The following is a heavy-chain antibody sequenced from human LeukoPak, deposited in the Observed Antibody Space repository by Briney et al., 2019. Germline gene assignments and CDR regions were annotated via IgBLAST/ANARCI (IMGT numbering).Heavy chain of an antibody. CDR2: INPNSGGT. Sequence: GASVKVSCKASGYTFTGCYMHWVRQAPGQGLEWMGWINPNSGGTDYAQKFQGRVTMTRDTSISTAYMELSRLRSDDTAVYYCARDLAPGDTAMAHYYYYGMDVWGQGTTVTVSS. D-gene: IGHD5-18*01. CDR3: ARDLAPGDTAMAHYYYYGMDV. J-gene: IGHJ6*02. CDR1: GYTFTGCY. V-gene: IGHV1-2*02.